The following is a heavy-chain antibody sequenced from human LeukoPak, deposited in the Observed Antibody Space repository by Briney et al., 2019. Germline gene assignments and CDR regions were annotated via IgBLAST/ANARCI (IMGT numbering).Heavy chain of an antibody. D-gene: IGHD3-16*01. J-gene: IGHJ5*02. V-gene: IGHV4-59*12. CDR3: ARDHGASRNCFDP. Sequence: SQTLSLTCTVDGASITNYYCRCIRQPPRGGMGWIGYISFSGSTRYKPSLKSRVTISVDTSKNQFSLKLSSATAADTAVYYCARDHGASRNCFDPWGQGTLVTVSS. CDR1: GASITNYY. CDR2: ISFSGST.